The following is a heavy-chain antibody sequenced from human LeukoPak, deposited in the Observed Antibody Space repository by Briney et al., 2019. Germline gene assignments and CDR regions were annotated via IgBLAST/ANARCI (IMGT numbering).Heavy chain of an antibody. J-gene: IGHJ5*02. CDR2: INHSGST. CDR1: GGSFSGYY. Sequence: PSETLSLTCAVYGGSFSGYYWSWIRQPPGKGLEWIGEINHSGSTNYNPSLKSRVTISVDTSKNQFSLKLSSVTAADTAVYFCASGSSGYDPWGQGTLVTVSS. CDR3: ASGSSGYDP. V-gene: IGHV4-34*01. D-gene: IGHD5-12*01.